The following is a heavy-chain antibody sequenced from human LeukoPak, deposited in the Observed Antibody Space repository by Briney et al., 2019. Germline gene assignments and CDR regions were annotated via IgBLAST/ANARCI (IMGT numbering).Heavy chain of an antibody. V-gene: IGHV3-9*01. CDR3: AKDYYYDSSGPFDY. Sequence: GGSLRLSCAASGFTFDDYAMHWVRQAPGKGLEWVSGISWNSGSIGYADSVKGRFTISRDNAKNSLYLQMNSLRAEDTALYYCAKDYYYDSSGPFDYWGQGTLATVSS. CDR2: ISWNSGSI. CDR1: GFTFDDYA. J-gene: IGHJ4*02. D-gene: IGHD3-22*01.